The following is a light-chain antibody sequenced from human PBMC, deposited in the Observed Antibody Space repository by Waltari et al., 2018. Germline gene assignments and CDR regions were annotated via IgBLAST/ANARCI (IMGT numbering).Light chain of an antibody. CDR3: YSTDSSGNYGV. Sequence: SYELTQPPSVSVSPGQTARITCSGDELPKTNAFWYQKKSGQAPLLVIYADSKRPSGIPERFSGSSSGTMATLIISGAQVEDEADYYCYSTDSSGNYGVFGTGTKVSVL. CDR1: ELPKTN. J-gene: IGLJ1*01. V-gene: IGLV3-10*01. CDR2: ADS.